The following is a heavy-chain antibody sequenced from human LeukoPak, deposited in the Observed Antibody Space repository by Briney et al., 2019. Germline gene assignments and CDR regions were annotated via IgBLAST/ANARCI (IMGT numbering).Heavy chain of an antibody. V-gene: IGHV4-59*01. Sequence: PSETLSLTCTVSGGSISSCYWSWIRQPPGKGLEWIGYIYYSGSTNYNPSLKSRVTISVDTSKNQFSLKLSSVTAADTAVYYCASLGGDYYDRGYYFDYWGQGTLVTVSS. J-gene: IGHJ4*02. D-gene: IGHD3-22*01. CDR3: ASLGGDYYDRGYYFDY. CDR2: IYYSGST. CDR1: GGSISSCY.